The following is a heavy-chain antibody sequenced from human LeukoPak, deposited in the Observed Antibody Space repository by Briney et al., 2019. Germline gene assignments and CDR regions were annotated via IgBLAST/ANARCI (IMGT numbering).Heavy chain of an antibody. CDR3: AKGSGHIVVVTAYLYFDL. V-gene: IGHV3-9*01. CDR2: ISWNSGSI. CDR1: GFTFDDYA. Sequence: PGGSLRHSCAASGFTFDDYAMHWVRQAPGKGLEWVSGISWNSGSIGYADSVKGRFTISRDNAKNSLYLQMNSLRAEDTALYYCAKGSGHIVVVTAYLYFDLWGRGTLVTVSS. D-gene: IGHD2-21*02. J-gene: IGHJ2*01.